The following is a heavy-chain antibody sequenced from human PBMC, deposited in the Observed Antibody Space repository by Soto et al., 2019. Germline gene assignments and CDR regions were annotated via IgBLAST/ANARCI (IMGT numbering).Heavy chain of an antibody. CDR3: STFRNYGGNSPFDS. CDR2: IKSKTDGGTT. J-gene: IGHJ4*02. D-gene: IGHD4-17*01. CDR1: GFTFNNAW. Sequence: EVQLVESGGGLVKPGGSLRLSCAASGFTFNNAWMNWVRQAPGKGLEWVGRIKSKTDGGTTDYAAPVKGRFTISRDDSKNTLYLQMNSLRPEDTAVYNCSTFRNYGGNSPFDSWGQGTLVTVTS. V-gene: IGHV3-15*07.